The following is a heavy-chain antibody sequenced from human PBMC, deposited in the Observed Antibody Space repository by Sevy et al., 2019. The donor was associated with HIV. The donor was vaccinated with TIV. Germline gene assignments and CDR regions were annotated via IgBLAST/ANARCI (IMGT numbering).Heavy chain of an antibody. V-gene: IGHV1-69*13. CDR2: IIPIFGTA. CDR1: GGTFSSYA. D-gene: IGHD6-13*01. CDR3: ARVLDTGIAAAGPFDY. J-gene: IGHJ4*02. Sequence: SVKVSCKASGGTFSSYAISWVRQAPGQGLEWMGGIIPIFGTANSEQKFQGRVTITADESTSTAYMELSSLRSEDTAVYYCARVLDTGIAAAGPFDYWGQGTLVTVSS.